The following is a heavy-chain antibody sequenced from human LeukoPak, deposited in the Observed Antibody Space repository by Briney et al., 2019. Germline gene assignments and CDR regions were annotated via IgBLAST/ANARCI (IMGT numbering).Heavy chain of an antibody. J-gene: IGHJ6*03. CDR2: ISWDGGRR. V-gene: IGHV3-43D*04. CDR1: GFTSDDYA. CDR3: AKDLATGSVSQSMDV. Sequence: GGSLRLSCAASGFTSDDYAMHWVRQVPGKGLEWVSLISWDGGRRDYGDSVKGRFSISRDNSQNSLYLQMNSLRPEDTAVYYCAKDLATGSVSQSMDVWGKGTTVIVSS. D-gene: IGHD3-10*01.